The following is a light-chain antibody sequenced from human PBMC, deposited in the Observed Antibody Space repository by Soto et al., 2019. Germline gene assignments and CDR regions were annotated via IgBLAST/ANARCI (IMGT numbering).Light chain of an antibody. CDR2: GAS. J-gene: IGKJ5*01. CDR1: QSVSSSY. Sequence: VVTQSPSTLSVSTGETATLSCRASQSVSSSYLAWYQQKPGQAPRLLIYGASSRATGIPDRFSGSGSGTDFTLTISCLQSEDFATYYCQQYYSYPPTFGQRTRLEIK. CDR3: QQYYSYPPT. V-gene: IGKV3-20*01.